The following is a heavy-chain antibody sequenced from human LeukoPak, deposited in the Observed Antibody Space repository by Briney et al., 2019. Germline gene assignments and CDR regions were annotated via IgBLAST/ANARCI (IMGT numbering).Heavy chain of an antibody. D-gene: IGHD6-13*01. CDR3: ARPRRKHSSWYLDY. V-gene: IGHV4-34*01. CDR1: GGSFSGYY. Sequence: SETLSLTCAVYGGSFSGYYWSCIRQPPGKGLEWIGEINHSGSTNYNPSLKSRVTISVDTSKNQFSLKLSSVTAADTAVYYCARPRRKHSSWYLDYWGQGTLVTVSS. CDR2: INHSGST. J-gene: IGHJ4*02.